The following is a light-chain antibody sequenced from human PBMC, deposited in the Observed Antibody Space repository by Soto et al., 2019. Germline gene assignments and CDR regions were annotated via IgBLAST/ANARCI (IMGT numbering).Light chain of an antibody. CDR2: GKT. V-gene: IGLV1-40*01. J-gene: IGLJ2*01. CDR1: RSNIGGDFD. CDR3: QSYDSSLSGSV. Sequence: QAVVTQPPSVSGAPGQRVTISCTGNRSNIGGDFDVHWYQQLPGRAPKLLIYGKTNRPSGVPERFSGSKSGTSASLAITGLQAEDEADYYCQSYDSSLSGSVFGGGTKVTVL.